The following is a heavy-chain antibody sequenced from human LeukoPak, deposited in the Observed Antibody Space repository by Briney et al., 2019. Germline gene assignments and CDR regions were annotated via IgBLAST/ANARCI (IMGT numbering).Heavy chain of an antibody. CDR1: GGSISNYY. J-gene: IGHJ5*02. D-gene: IGHD3-10*01. CDR2: IYYSGTT. CDR3: ASGRGGFGETDP. V-gene: IGHV4-59*01. Sequence: SEALSLTCTVSGGSISNYYWNWIRQPPGKGLEWIGYIYYSGTTSYNPSLKSRITISVDTSKNQFSLKLSSVTAADTAVYYCASGRGGFGETDPWGQGTLVTVSS.